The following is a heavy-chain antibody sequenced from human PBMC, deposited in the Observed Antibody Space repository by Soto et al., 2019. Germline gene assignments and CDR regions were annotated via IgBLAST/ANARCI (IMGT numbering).Heavy chain of an antibody. CDR1: GGSISSYY. J-gene: IGHJ4*02. CDR3: AREDDSGRIDD. D-gene: IGHD3-22*01. CDR2: IYYTGST. Sequence: KTSETLSLTCTVSGGSISSYYWSWFRQPPGKGLEWIGYIYYTGSTNYNPSLKSRVTISVDTSKNQLSLKLSSVTAADAAIYYCAREDDSGRIDDWGQGTLVTVSS. V-gene: IGHV4-59*01.